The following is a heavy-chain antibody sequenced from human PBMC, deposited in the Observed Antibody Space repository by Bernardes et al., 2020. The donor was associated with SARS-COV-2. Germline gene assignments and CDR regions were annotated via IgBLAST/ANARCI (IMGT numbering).Heavy chain of an antibody. J-gene: IGHJ6*02. CDR1: GGSITNPNG. CDR2: SYHSGST. V-gene: IGHV4-4*02. D-gene: IGHD6-6*01. CDR3: ASLLVRPYYYYAWTS. Sequence: SETLSLTCTVSGGSITNPNGWSWVRQPPGKGLEWIGESYHSGSTNYNPSLKSRVTISVDKSKNQFSLKLNSVTAADTAVYFCASLLVRPYYYYAWTSGAKGPRSPSP.